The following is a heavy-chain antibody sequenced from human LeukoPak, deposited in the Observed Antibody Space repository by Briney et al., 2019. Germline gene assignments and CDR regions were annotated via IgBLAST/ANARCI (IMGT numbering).Heavy chain of an antibody. CDR2: ISGSGGST. V-gene: IGHV3-23*01. J-gene: IGHJ3*02. CDR1: GFTFSSYA. CDR3: AKPGSSHDAFDI. Sequence: GGSLRLSCAASGFTFSSYAMSWVRQAPGEGLEWVSAISGSGGSTYYADSVKGRFTISRDNSKNTLYLQMNSLRAEDTAVYYCAKPGSSHDAFDIWGQGTMVTVSS.